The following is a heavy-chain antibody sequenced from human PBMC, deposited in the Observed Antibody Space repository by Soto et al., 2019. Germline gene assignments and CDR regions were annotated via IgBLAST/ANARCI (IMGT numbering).Heavy chain of an antibody. J-gene: IGHJ4*02. D-gene: IGHD3-22*01. CDR2: FDPEDGET. CDR3: ATVTSLHYYDSSGYYY. CDR1: GYTLTELS. Sequence: ASVKVSCKVSGYTLTELSMHWVRQAPGKGLEWMGGFDPEDGETIYAQKFQGRVTMTEDTSTDTAYMELSSLRSEDTAVYYCATVTSLHYYDSSGYYYWGQGTLVTVSS. V-gene: IGHV1-24*01.